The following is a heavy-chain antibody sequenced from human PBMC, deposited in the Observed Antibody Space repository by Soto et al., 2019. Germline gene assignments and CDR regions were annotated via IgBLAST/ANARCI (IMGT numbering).Heavy chain of an antibody. CDR2: IYYSGNT. CDR1: GGSISSSSYY. Sequence: QLQLQESGPGLVKPSETLSLTCTVSGGSISSSSYYWGWIRQPPGKGLEWIGSIYYSGNTYYTPSLKSRVTISVDTSKNLFSLKLSSVTAAYTAVYYCAREGGRYCTGGSCQVDYWGQGTLVTVSS. CDR3: AREGGRYCTGGSCQVDY. V-gene: IGHV4-39*02. J-gene: IGHJ4*02. D-gene: IGHD2-15*01.